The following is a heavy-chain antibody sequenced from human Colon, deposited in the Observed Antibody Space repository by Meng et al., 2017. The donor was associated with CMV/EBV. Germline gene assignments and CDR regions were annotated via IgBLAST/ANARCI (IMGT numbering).Heavy chain of an antibody. CDR1: GFTFSSYA. D-gene: IGHD6-13*01. J-gene: IGHJ5*02. V-gene: IGHV3-23*03. Sequence: GGSLRLSCTASGFTFSSYAMSWVRQAPGKGLQWVSVVYSDGSTTYYADSVKGRFTISRDNSKNTLYLQMNNLRADDTAIYYCAKGGWGSWAPKWLDPWGQGTPVTVSS. CDR3: AKGGWGSWAPKWLDP. CDR2: VYSDGSTT.